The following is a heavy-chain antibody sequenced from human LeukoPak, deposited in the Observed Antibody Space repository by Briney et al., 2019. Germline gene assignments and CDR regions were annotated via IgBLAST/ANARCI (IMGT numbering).Heavy chain of an antibody. D-gene: IGHD5-12*01. J-gene: IGHJ4*02. Sequence: PGGSLRLSCAASGFTFSDYEMNWVRQAPGKGLEWLSYISSGGYTADYADSVKGRFTISRDNAKNSVYLQMHSLRAEDTCLYYCARSKRDIVATIGYWGQGTLVAVSS. V-gene: IGHV3-48*03. CDR1: GFTFSDYE. CDR2: ISSGGYTA. CDR3: ARSKRDIVATIGY.